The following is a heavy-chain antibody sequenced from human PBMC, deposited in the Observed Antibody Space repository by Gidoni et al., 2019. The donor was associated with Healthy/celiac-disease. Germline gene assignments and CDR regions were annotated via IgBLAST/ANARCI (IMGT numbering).Heavy chain of an antibody. J-gene: IGHJ3*02. CDR2: IWYDGSNK. V-gene: IGHV3-33*01. D-gene: IGHD6-19*01. CDR1: GFTFSSYG. CDR3: AREWGIAVANTLENDAFDI. Sequence: QVQLVESGGGVVQPGRSLRLSCAASGFTFSSYGMHWVRQAPGKGLEWVAVIWYDGSNKYYADSVKGRFTISRDNSKNTLYLQMNSLRAEDTAVYYCAREWGIAVANTLENDAFDIWGQGTMVTVSS.